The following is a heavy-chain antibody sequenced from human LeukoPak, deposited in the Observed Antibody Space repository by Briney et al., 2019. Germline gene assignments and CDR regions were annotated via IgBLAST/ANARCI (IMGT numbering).Heavy chain of an antibody. CDR2: INPNSGGT. J-gene: IGHJ5*02. V-gene: IGHV1-2*02. D-gene: IGHD2-2*01. CDR3: ASWVPAAVPPPGFDP. CDR1: GYTFTGYY. Sequence: GASVTVSCKASGYTFTGYYMHWVRQAPGQGLEWMGWINPNSGGTNYAQKFQGRVTMTRDASISTAYMELSRLRSDDTAVYYCASWVPAAVPPPGFDPWGQGTLVTVSS.